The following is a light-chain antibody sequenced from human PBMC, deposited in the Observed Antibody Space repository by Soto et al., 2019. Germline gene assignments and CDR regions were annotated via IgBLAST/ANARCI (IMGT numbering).Light chain of an antibody. Sequence: QLVLTQSPSASASLGASVTLTCTLSSGYSNYKVDWYQQRPGKGPQFVMGVGTGGIVASKGDGIPDRFSVLGSGLNRNLAIKNIQKEDESDYHCRADPGSGSTWVFGGGTKLTVL. CDR2: VGTGGIVA. V-gene: IGLV9-49*01. CDR3: RADPGSGSTWV. CDR1: SGYSNYK. J-gene: IGLJ3*02.